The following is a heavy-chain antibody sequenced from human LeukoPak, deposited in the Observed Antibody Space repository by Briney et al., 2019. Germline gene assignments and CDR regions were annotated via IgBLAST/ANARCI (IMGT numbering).Heavy chain of an antibody. CDR3: AREYSDFWSGYPDY. J-gene: IGHJ4*02. Sequence: SQTLSLTCTVSGGSISSGSYYWSWIRQPGGKGLEWIGRIYTSGSTNYNPSLKSRVTISVDTSKNQFSLKLSSVTAADTAVYYCAREYSDFWSGYPDYWGQGTLVTVSS. CDR1: GGSISSGSYY. CDR2: IYTSGST. V-gene: IGHV4-61*02. D-gene: IGHD3-3*01.